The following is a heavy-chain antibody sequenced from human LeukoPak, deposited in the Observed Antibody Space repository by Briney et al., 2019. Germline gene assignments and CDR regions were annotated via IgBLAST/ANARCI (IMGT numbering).Heavy chain of an antibody. CDR1: GGSISSYY. CDR2: IYYSGST. D-gene: IGHD2-15*01. Sequence: SETLSLTCTVSGGSISSYYWSWIRQPPGKGLEWIGYIYYSGSTNYNPSLKSRVTISVDTSKNQFPLKLSSVTAADTAVYYCARMGVVAAKYYFDYWGQGTLVTVSS. CDR3: ARMGVVAAKYYFDY. V-gene: IGHV4-59*01. J-gene: IGHJ4*02.